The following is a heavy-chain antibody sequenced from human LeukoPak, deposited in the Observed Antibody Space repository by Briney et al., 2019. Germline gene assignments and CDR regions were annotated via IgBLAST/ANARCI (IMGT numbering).Heavy chain of an antibody. D-gene: IGHD3-22*01. CDR3: ARDGFSSGYPYAAFDI. CDR2: IYSGGST. V-gene: IGHV3-53*01. Sequence: GGSLRLSSAASGFTVSSNYMSWVRQAPGKGLEWVSVIYSGGSTHYADSVKGRFTISRDNSKNTLYLQMNSLRAEDTAVYYCARDGFSSGYPYAAFDIWGQGTMVTVSS. J-gene: IGHJ3*02. CDR1: GFTVSSNY.